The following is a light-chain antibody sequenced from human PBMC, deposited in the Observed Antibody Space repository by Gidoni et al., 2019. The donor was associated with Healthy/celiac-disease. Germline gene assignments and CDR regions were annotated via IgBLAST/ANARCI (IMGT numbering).Light chain of an antibody. CDR1: SSDVGGYNY. CDR3: SSDTSSSTLA. CDR2: EVS. V-gene: IGLV2-14*01. Sequence: QSALTQPASVSGSPGQSITISCTGTSSDVGGYNYVSWYQQHPGKAPKLMIYEVSNRPSGVSNRFSGSKSGNTASLTISGLQAEDEADYYCSSDTSSSTLAFGGGTKLTV. J-gene: IGLJ2*01.